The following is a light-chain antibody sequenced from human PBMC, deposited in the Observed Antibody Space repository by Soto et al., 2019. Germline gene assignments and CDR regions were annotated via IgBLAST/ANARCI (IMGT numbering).Light chain of an antibody. V-gene: IGKV3-20*01. CDR3: QQYGSSPLT. J-gene: IGKJ4*01. CDR2: RAS. CDR1: QSVNSNY. Sequence: ILWPQSPGNLSLYPGERATLPCSSSQSVNSNYLAWYQQKPGQAPKVLIYRASSRATGIPDRFSGSGSGTDFTLTISRLEPEDVAVYDCQQYGSSPLTFGGGTKVDI.